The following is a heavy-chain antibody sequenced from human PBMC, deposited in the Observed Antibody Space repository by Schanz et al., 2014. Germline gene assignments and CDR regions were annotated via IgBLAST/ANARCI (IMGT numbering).Heavy chain of an antibody. CDR2: IASGGSHT. V-gene: IGHV3-66*04. D-gene: IGHD1-20*01. CDR1: GFTVSNNY. J-gene: IGHJ6*02. Sequence: EVQLVESGGGLVQPGGSLRLSCAASGFTVSNNYMSWVRQPPGKGLEWVSTIASGGSHTFYADSVTGRFTISGDNSKNTLFLQMNSLRVEDTAVYYCARRITGTHHNPYYHGMDVWGQGTTVTVSS. CDR3: ARRITGTHHNPYYHGMDV.